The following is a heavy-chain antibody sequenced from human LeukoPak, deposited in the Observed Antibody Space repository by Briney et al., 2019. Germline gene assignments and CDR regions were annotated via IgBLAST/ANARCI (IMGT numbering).Heavy chain of an antibody. D-gene: IGHD5-12*01. Sequence: GGSLRLSCAASGFTFSSYWMSWVRQSPGKGLEWVANIKQDGSEKYYVDSVKGRFTISRDNAKNSLYLQMNSLRAEDTAVYYCARGWLYYYYGMDVWGQGTTVTVSS. CDR3: ARGWLYYYYGMDV. J-gene: IGHJ6*02. V-gene: IGHV3-7*01. CDR2: IKQDGSEK. CDR1: GFTFSSYW.